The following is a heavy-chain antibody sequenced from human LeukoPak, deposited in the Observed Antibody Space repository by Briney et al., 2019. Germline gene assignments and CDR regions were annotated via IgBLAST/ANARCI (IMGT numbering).Heavy chain of an antibody. CDR3: GRGPGTTSYYDRDV. J-gene: IGHJ6*03. Sequence: SETLSLTCNVSGGSISGYHWSWIRQPPGKGLEWIGYIYYSGSTNYNPPPKRRGTISVDTSKTQFSLKLSSVSAADTAVFYCGRGPGTTSYYDRDVWGKGTTVTVSS. CDR2: IYYSGST. CDR1: GGSISGYH. V-gene: IGHV4-59*01. D-gene: IGHD4-17*01.